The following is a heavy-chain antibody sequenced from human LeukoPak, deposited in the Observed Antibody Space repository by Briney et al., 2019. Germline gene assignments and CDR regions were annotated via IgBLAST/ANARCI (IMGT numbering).Heavy chain of an antibody. D-gene: IGHD3-3*01. CDR3: ARDYDFWSGYSYFDY. CDR1: GFTFSIYA. Sequence: GRSLRLSCAASGFTFSIYAMYWVRQAPGKGLEWVAVISYDGSNKYYADSVKGRFTISRDNSKNTLYLQMNSLRAEDTAVYYCARDYDFWSGYSYFDYWGQGTLVTVSS. CDR2: ISYDGSNK. V-gene: IGHV3-30-3*01. J-gene: IGHJ4*02.